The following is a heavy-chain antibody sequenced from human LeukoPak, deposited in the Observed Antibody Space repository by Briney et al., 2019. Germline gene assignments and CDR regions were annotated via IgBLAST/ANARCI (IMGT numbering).Heavy chain of an antibody. D-gene: IGHD3-22*01. V-gene: IGHV4-4*07. Sequence: SETLSLTCSVSGGAIISYYLSWIRQPPGKGPEWIGRIYPTGNTDYNPSLKTRVTMSTDLSKKQFSLRLRSVTAADTAVYYCARLKFYDSTGYSPGYYMDVWGKGTAVTVSS. CDR2: IYPTGNT. CDR3: ARLKFYDSTGYSPGYYMDV. CDR1: GGAIISYY. J-gene: IGHJ6*03.